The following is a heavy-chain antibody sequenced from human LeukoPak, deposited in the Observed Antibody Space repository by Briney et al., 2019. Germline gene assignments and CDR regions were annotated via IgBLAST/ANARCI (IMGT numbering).Heavy chain of an antibody. Sequence: GESLKLSCRGSGYSFTSYWIAWVRQMPGKGLEWMGIIYPGDSDTRYSPSFQGLVTFSADKSISTAYLQWSSLKASDTAMYYCARHSPGSGWHLDYWGQGTLVTVSS. J-gene: IGHJ4*02. V-gene: IGHV5-51*01. CDR2: IYPGDSDT. CDR1: GYSFTSYW. CDR3: ARHSPGSGWHLDY. D-gene: IGHD6-19*01.